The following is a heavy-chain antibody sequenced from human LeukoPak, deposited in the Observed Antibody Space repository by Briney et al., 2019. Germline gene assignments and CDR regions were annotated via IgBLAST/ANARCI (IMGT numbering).Heavy chain of an antibody. D-gene: IGHD3-3*01. CDR2: INPSGGST. J-gene: IGHJ6*03. V-gene: IGHV1-46*01. CDR3: ARGRITIFGVVPDYYYYMDV. CDR1: GYTFTSYY. Sequence: GASVKVSCKASGYTFTSYYMHWVRQAPGQGLEWMGIINPSGGSTSYAQKFQGRVTMTRDTSTSTVYMELSSLRSEDMAVYYCARGRITIFGVVPDYYYYMDVWGKGTTVTVSS.